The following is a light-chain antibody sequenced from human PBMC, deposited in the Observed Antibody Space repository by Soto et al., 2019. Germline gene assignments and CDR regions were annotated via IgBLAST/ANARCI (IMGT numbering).Light chain of an antibody. Sequence: AIRMTQSPSSLSASTGDRVTITCRASQGISSYLAWYQQKPGKAPKLLIYAASTLQSGVPSRFCGSGSGTDFTLTISCLQSEDFATYYCQQYYSYPWTFGQGTKVEIK. J-gene: IGKJ1*01. CDR2: AAS. CDR1: QGISSY. CDR3: QQYYSYPWT. V-gene: IGKV1-8*01.